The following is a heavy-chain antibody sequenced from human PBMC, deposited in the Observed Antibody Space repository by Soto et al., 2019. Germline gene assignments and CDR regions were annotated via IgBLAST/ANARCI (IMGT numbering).Heavy chain of an antibody. V-gene: IGHV3-15*01. CDR1: GFFVCSNY. CDR3: TTDNSADV. J-gene: IGHJ3*01. CDR2: IKSKTDGGTT. D-gene: IGHD6-13*01. Sequence: GGSMRLSCATSGFFVCSNYMSWVRQAPGKGLEWVGRIKSKTDGGTTDYAAPVKGRFTISRDDSKTTLYLQMNGLKTEDTAVYYCTTDNSADVWGQGTMVTVSS.